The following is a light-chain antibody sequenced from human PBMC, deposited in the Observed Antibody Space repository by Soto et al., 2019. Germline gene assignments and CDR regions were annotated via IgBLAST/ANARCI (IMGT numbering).Light chain of an antibody. CDR1: QSVNTKY. CDR3: QQFSTSPLVT. CDR2: GVS. J-gene: IGKJ3*01. V-gene: IGKV3-20*01. Sequence: ELVLTQSPGTLSLSPGERATLSCRASQSVNTKYLAWYQQKPGQAPRLLIYGVSSRATGIPDRFSGSGSGTDFILTISRVELEDFAVYYCQQFSTSPLVTFGPGIKVDIK.